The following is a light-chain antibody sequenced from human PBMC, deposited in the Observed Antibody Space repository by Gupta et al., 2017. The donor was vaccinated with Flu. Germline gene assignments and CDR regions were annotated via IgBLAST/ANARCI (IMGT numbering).Light chain of an antibody. J-gene: IGKJ4*01. V-gene: IGKV1-39*01. Sequence: DIQMTQSPSSLSASVGDEVTITCRASQSISTYLNWYQQKPGKAPKLLIHGASTVQSGVPGRFSGSGSGTDFTLSISRRQPEDFATYYCQNRDRTPITFGRGTKVEIK. CDR2: GAS. CDR1: QSISTY. CDR3: QNRDRTPIT.